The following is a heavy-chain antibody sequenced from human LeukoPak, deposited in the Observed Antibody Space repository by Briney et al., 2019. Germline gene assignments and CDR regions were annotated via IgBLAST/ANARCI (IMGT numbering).Heavy chain of an antibody. D-gene: IGHD2-2*01. J-gene: IGHJ3*02. CDR1: GCTFSSYE. V-gene: IGHV3-48*03. CDR3: ARGVKGYCSSTSCPGAFDI. CDR2: ISSSGSTI. Sequence: GGSLRLSCAASGCTFSSYEMNWVRHAPRKGLGWVSYISSSGSTIYYADSMKGVFTIARDNAKNYLYLQMNSLRAEDTAVYYCARGVKGYCSSTSCPGAFDIWGQGTMVTVSS.